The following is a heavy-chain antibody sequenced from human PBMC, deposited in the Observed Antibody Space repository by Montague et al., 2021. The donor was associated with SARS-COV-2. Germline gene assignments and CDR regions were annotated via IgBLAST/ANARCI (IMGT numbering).Heavy chain of an antibody. CDR2: ISYDGSNK. CDR3: ARDDFRERITMIVVVIGAFDY. Sequence: SLRLSCAASGFIFSSYATHWVRQAPGKGLEWVAVISYDGSNKYYADSVKGRFTISRDNSKNTLYLQMNSLRAEDTAVYYCARDDFRERITMIVVVIGAFDYWGQGTLVTVSS. J-gene: IGHJ4*02. CDR1: GFIFSSYA. D-gene: IGHD3-22*01. V-gene: IGHV3-30-3*01.